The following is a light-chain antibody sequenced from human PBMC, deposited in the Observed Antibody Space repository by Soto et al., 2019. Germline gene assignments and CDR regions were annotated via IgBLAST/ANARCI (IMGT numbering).Light chain of an antibody. CDR1: QSISSY. CDR2: AAS. J-gene: IGKJ4*01. Sequence: DLQMTQSPSSLSASVGDRVTITCRASQSISSYLNWYQQKPGKDPKLLIYAASSLQSRVPSRFIRRGSETDFTLTISSQQPEDCPTYSCHQKYSTPLPFGGSTKVEIK. CDR3: HQKYSTPLP. V-gene: IGKV1-39*01.